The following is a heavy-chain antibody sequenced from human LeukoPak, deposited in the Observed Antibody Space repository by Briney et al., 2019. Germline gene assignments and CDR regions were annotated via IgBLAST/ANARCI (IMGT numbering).Heavy chain of an antibody. CDR2: INHDGSNT. D-gene: IGHD1-26*01. CDR3: ARDPENVSGSHSHFDL. CDR1: GFTFSSSW. V-gene: IGHV3-74*03. Sequence: AGGSLRLSCAASGFTFSSSWMHWVRQAPGKWLVWVSRINHDGSNTVYADSVKGRFTISRDNAKNSLYLQMNSLRAEDTAVYYCARDPENVSGSHSHFDLWGRGTLVTVSS. J-gene: IGHJ2*01.